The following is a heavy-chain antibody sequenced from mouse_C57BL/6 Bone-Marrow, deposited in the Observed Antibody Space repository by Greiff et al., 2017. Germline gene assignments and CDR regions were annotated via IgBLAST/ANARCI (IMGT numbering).Heavy chain of an antibody. J-gene: IGHJ3*01. CDR2: IYPRSGNT. CDR1: GYTFTSYG. Sequence: QVQLQQSGAELARPGASVKLSCKASGYTFTSYGISWVKQRTGQGLEWIGEIYPRSGNTYYNEKFKGKATLTADKSSSTAYMELRSLTSEDSAVYFWARGRITTVVAPFAYWGQGTLVTVSA. D-gene: IGHD1-1*01. V-gene: IGHV1-81*01. CDR3: ARGRITTVVAPFAY.